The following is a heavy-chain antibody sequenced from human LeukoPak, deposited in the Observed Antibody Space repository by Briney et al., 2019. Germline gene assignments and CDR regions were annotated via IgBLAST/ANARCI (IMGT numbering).Heavy chain of an antibody. Sequence: PSQTLSLTCTVSGGSISSGDYYWSWIRQPPGKGLEWIGYIYYSGSTYYNPSLKSRVTISVDTSKNQFSLKLSSVTAADTAVYYCAVRIIPGGYYFDYWGQGTLATVSS. CDR1: GGSISSGDYY. CDR2: IYYSGST. J-gene: IGHJ4*02. D-gene: IGHD3-16*01. CDR3: AVRIIPGGYYFDY. V-gene: IGHV4-30-4*01.